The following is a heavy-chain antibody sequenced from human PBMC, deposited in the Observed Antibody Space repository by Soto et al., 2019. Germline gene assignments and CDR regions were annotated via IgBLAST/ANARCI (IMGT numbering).Heavy chain of an antibody. CDR2: INPRGETR. CDR3: ARSGTPLIEILDY. J-gene: IGHJ4*01. Sequence: PGGSLRLSCAASGFTFSDFYMNWIRQAPGQGLEWLSFINPRGETRYIADSIRGRFTFSRDNARTSLFLQMDRLRADGTAVYYCARSGTPLIEILDYWGHGTLVTVSS. CDR1: GFTFSDFY. V-gene: IGHV3-11*01. D-gene: IGHD1-7*01.